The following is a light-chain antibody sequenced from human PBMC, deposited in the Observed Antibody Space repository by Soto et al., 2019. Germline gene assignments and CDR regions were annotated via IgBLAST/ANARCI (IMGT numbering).Light chain of an antibody. J-gene: IGKJ1*01. Sequence: EIVLTQSPGTLSLSPGERATLSCRASQSVSSSYLAWYQQKPGQAPRLLIYGASSRATVIPYRFSGSGSGTDFTLTICRLEPEDFAVYYCQQYGSSPTFGEGTKV. CDR1: QSVSSSY. V-gene: IGKV3-20*01. CDR3: QQYGSSPT. CDR2: GAS.